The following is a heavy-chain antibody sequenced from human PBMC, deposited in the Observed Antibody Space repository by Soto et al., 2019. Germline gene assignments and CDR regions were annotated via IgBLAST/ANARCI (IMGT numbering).Heavy chain of an antibody. J-gene: IGHJ6*02. Sequence: PSETLSLTCTVSGGSISSYYWSWIRQPAGKGLEWIGRIYTSGSTKYNPSLKSRVTMSVDTSKNQFSLKLSSVTAADTAVYYCGRDSSSSWFNYYYGMDVWGQGTTVTVSS. CDR3: GRDSSSSWFNYYYGMDV. CDR1: GGSISSYY. D-gene: IGHD6-13*01. CDR2: IYTSGST. V-gene: IGHV4-4*07.